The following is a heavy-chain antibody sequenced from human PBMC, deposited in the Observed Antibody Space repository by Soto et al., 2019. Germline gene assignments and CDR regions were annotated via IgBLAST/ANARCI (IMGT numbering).Heavy chain of an antibody. J-gene: IGHJ4*02. Sequence: GGSLRLSCAASGFTFSSYAMHWVRQAPGKGLEWVAVISYDVSNKYYADSVKVLFTISRDNSKNTLYLQMNSLRAEDTAVYYCARGVVTAVPHFDYWGQGTLVTVSS. D-gene: IGHD2-21*02. V-gene: IGHV3-30-3*01. CDR2: ISYDVSNK. CDR3: ARGVVTAVPHFDY. CDR1: GFTFSSYA.